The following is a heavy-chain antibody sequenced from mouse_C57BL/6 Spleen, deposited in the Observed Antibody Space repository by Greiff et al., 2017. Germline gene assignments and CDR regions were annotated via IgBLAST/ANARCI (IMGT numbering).Heavy chain of an antibody. CDR2: ISSGSSTI. CDR1: GFTFSDYG. CDR3: ARRRYYSNTGWYFDV. V-gene: IGHV5-17*01. D-gene: IGHD2-5*01. Sequence: EVHLVESGGGLVKPGGSLKLSCAASGFTFSDYGMHWVRQAPEKGLEWVAYISSGSSTIYYADTVKGRFTISRDNAKNTLFLQMTSLRSEDTAMYYCARRRYYSNTGWYFDVWGTGTTVTVSS. J-gene: IGHJ1*03.